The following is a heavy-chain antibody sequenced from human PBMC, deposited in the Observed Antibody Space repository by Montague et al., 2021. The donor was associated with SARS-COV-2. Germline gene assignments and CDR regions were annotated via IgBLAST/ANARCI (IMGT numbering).Heavy chain of an antibody. Sequence: SETLSLTCTVSGGSISSYYWSWIRQPPGKGLEWIGYIYYSGSTXXXPSXXXPVTISVDTSKNQFSLKLSSVTAADTAVYYCARGDVEMATIKSGGPFYHFDYWGQGTLVTASS. CDR1: GGSISSYY. J-gene: IGHJ4*02. CDR2: IYYSGST. V-gene: IGHV4-59*13. D-gene: IGHD5-24*01. CDR3: ARGDVEMATIKSGGPFYHFDY.